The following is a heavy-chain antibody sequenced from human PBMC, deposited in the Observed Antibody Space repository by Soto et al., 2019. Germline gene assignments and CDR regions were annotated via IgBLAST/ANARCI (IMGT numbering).Heavy chain of an antibody. CDR3: ARRKERSGPNYFDL. CDR2: MNPNSGNT. D-gene: IGHD6-25*01. J-gene: IGHJ4*02. CDR1: GYTFGTYD. V-gene: IGHV1-8*01. Sequence: ASVKVSCKASGYTFGTYDFNWVRQAPGQGLEWMGWMNPNSGNTGYTQKFRGRVSMTRNTSISTAYMELSNLRSEDTALYFCARRKERSGPNYFDLWGQGTLVTVSS.